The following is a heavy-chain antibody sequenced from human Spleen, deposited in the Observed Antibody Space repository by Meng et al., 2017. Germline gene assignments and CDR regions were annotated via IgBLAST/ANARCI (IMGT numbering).Heavy chain of an antibody. CDR2: IYYSGSA. Sequence: SEPLSLTCTVSGGSISSYYWSWIRQPPGKGLEWIGYIYYSGSANYTPSLKSRVTISVDTSKNQFSLKLSSVTAADTALYYCARMTFGGVNDYWGQGTLVTVSS. CDR1: GGSISSYY. V-gene: IGHV4-59*01. D-gene: IGHD3-16*01. J-gene: IGHJ4*02. CDR3: ARMTFGGVNDY.